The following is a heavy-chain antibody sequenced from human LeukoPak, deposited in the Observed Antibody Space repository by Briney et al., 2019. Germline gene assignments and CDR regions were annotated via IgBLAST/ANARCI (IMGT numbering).Heavy chain of an antibody. CDR2: VKTKSEDGAR. CDR3: AKTTGYSSGWYDY. J-gene: IGHJ4*02. V-gene: IGHV3-15*01. Sequence: KPGGPLRLSCEVSGFTVSDAWMSWVRQAPGKGLEWVGRVKTKSEDGARDYAAPVKGRFTISRDNSKNTLYLQMNSLRAEDTAVYYCAKTTGYSSGWYDYWGQGTLVTVSS. CDR1: GFTVSDAW. D-gene: IGHD6-19*01.